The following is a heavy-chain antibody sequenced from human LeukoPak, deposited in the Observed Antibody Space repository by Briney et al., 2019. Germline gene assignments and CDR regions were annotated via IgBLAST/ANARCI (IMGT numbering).Heavy chain of an antibody. Sequence: PGGSLRLSCAASGFTFSSNGMHWVRQAPGKGLEWVAFIRYDGSNKYYADSVKGRFTISRDNSKNTLYLQMNSLRAEDTAVYYCAKGVYYGDYPSFDYWGQGTLVTVSS. V-gene: IGHV3-30*02. J-gene: IGHJ4*02. CDR3: AKGVYYGDYPSFDY. CDR2: IRYDGSNK. CDR1: GFTFSSNG. D-gene: IGHD4-17*01.